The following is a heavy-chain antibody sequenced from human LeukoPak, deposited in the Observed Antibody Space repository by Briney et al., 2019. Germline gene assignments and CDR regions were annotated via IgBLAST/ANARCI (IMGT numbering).Heavy chain of an antibody. CDR2: INPSGGST. Sequence: GASVKVSCKASGYTFPSYYMHWVGPAAGRGREGVGIINPSGGSTRYAQKFQGRDTMTRDTSTSTVYMELSSHRPEDTAVYYCARDFVDGYAYWGQGTLVTVSS. V-gene: IGHV1-46*01. D-gene: IGHD2-8*01. CDR1: GYTFPSYY. J-gene: IGHJ4*02. CDR3: ARDFVDGYAY.